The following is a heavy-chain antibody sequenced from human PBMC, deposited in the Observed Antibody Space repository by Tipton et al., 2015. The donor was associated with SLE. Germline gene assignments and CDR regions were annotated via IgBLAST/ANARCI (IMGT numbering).Heavy chain of an antibody. CDR3: ARAIVVVGIDP. CDR2: IYYSGST. D-gene: IGHD3-22*01. J-gene: IGHJ5*02. CDR1: GGSISSYY. Sequence: PGLVKPSETLSLTCTVSGGSISSYYWSWIRQPPGKGLEWIGYIYYSGSTNYNPSLKSRVTISVDTSKNQFSLKLSSVTAADTAVYYCARAIVVVGIDPWGQGTLVTVSS. V-gene: IGHV4-59*08.